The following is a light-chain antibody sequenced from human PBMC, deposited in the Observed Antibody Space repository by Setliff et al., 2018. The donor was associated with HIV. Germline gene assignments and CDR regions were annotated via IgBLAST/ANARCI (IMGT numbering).Light chain of an antibody. CDR1: SSDIGAYNY. J-gene: IGLJ1*01. Sequence: QSVLTQPASVSGSPGQSITISCTGTSSDIGAYNYVSWYQQHPGKVPKVIIYDVRKRPSGVSNRFSGSKSGNTASLTISGLQAEDEADYYCSSYTSSSTSYVFGTGTKV. V-gene: IGLV2-14*01. CDR2: DVR. CDR3: SSYTSSSTSYV.